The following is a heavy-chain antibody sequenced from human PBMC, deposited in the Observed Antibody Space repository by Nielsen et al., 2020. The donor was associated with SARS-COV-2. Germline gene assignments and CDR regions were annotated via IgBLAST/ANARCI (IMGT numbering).Heavy chain of an antibody. Sequence: GGSLRLSCAASGFSFNNYGFVWVRQAPGKGLEWVASISYEGSKKYYTDSLTGRFTVSRDTAKNTVYLQMNSLSVEDTAVYHCAKRRAVFMLTFGGEGAMDVWGQGTTVSVSS. CDR3: AKRRAVFMLTFGGEGAMDV. CDR2: ISYEGSKK. D-gene: IGHD3-16*01. CDR1: GFSFNNYG. V-gene: IGHV3-30*18. J-gene: IGHJ6*02.